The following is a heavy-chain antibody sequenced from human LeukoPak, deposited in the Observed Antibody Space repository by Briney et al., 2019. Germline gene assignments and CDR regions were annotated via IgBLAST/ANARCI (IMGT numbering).Heavy chain of an antibody. J-gene: IGHJ5*02. D-gene: IGHD2-15*01. CDR3: ARSHTRNGFRGGGRCYPAVWWFDP. Sequence: ASAKVSCKASGYTFINNDINWVRQAPGQGLEWMAWIDPKNGNRGYAQNFQGRVTMTTDTSISTAYMELSSLRSEDTAVYYCARSHTRNGFRGGGRCYPAVWWFDPWGQGTLVTVSS. CDR2: IDPKNGNR. CDR1: GYTFINND. V-gene: IGHV1-8*01.